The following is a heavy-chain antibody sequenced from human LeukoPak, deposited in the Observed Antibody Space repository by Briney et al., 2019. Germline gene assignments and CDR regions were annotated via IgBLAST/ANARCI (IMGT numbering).Heavy chain of an antibody. D-gene: IGHD3-3*01. J-gene: IGHJ6*03. V-gene: IGHV3-21*01. CDR3: ASLEDYYYYMDV. CDR1: GFTFSSYS. Sequence: KPGGPLRLSCAASGFTFSSYSMNWVRQAPGKGLEWVSSISSSSSYIYYADSVKGRFTISRDNAKNSLYLQMNSLRAEDTAVYYCASLEDYYYYMDVWGKGTTVTVSS. CDR2: ISSSSSYI.